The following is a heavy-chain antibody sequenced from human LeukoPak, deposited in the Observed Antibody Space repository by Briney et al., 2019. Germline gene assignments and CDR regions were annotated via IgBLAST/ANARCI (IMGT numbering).Heavy chain of an antibody. V-gene: IGHV4-38-2*02. Sequence: SETLSLTCTVSGFSISSGYYWAWIRPPPGKGLEWIGSVYHTGGTYYNPSLKSRATISVDTSRNQFSLRLSSVTAADTAVYYCAREEGATQDANWGQGTLVLVSS. D-gene: IGHD1-26*01. J-gene: IGHJ4*02. CDR2: VYHTGGT. CDR3: AREEGATQDAN. CDR1: GFSISSGYY.